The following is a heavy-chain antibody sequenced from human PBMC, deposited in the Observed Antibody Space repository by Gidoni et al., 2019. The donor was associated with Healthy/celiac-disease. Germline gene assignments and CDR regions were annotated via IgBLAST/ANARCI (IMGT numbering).Heavy chain of an antibody. CDR2: ISSSGSTI. J-gene: IGHJ6*02. Sequence: QVQLVESGGGLVKPGGSLRLACAASGFPFSDYYMSCSRQAPGKGLEWVSYISSSGSTIYDADSVKGRFTISRDNAKNSLYLQMNSLRAEDTAVYYCARDSDLFWSGYTYYYYYGMDVWGQGTTVTVSS. D-gene: IGHD3-3*01. CDR3: ARDSDLFWSGYTYYYYYGMDV. V-gene: IGHV3-11*01. CDR1: GFPFSDYY.